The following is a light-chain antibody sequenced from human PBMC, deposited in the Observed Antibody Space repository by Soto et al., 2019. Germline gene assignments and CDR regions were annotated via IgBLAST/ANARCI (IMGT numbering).Light chain of an antibody. J-gene: IGLJ1*01. CDR2: EVS. CDR3: SSHGGYNSFYV. V-gene: IGLV2-14*01. CDR1: SSDVGAYNY. Sequence: QSVLTQPASVSGSPGQSITISCPGTSSDVGAYNYVSWYQQHPGKASKLIIHEVSNQPSGVSNRFSGSKSGNTASLTISGLQAEDDADYYCSSHGGYNSFYVFGSGTKVTVL.